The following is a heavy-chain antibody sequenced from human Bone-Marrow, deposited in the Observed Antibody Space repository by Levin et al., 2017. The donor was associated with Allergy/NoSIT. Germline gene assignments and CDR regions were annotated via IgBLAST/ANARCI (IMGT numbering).Heavy chain of an antibody. J-gene: IGHJ6*02. Sequence: GGSLRLSCAASGFTFSGSSMHWVRLASGKGLEWVGRIRTKSDIYATAYAASVRGRFTISSDDSKSTAYLQMNSLKTEDTGIYYCTRSRPEGEGSGTEYYHFYYGMDVWGQGTTVTVSS. CDR1: GFTFSGSS. V-gene: IGHV3-73*01. CDR3: TRSRPEGEGSGTEYYHFYYGMDV. CDR2: IRTKSDIYAT. D-gene: IGHD3-10*01.